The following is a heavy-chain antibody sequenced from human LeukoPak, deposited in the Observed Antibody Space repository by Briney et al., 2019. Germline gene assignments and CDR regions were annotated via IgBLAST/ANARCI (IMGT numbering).Heavy chain of an antibody. CDR1: GFTFSNYW. D-gene: IGHD4-17*01. CDR3: AGGVTVTTD. V-gene: IGHV3-7*04. Sequence: GGSLRLSCAASGFTFSNYWMSWVRQAPGKGLEWVANIKQDGSEKYYVDSVKGRFTISRDNAKNSLYLQMNSLRAEDTAAYYCAGGVTVTTDWGQGTLVTVSS. CDR2: IKQDGSEK. J-gene: IGHJ4*02.